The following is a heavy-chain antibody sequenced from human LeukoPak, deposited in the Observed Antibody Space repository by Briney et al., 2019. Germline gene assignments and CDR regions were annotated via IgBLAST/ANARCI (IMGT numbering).Heavy chain of an antibody. Sequence: PGGSLRLSCAASGFTFSSYAMSWVRQAPGKGLQWVSGISGSGGSTYYADSVKGRFTISRDNAKNTLYLQMNSLRAEDTAVYYCARADYGDYLFDYWGQGTLVTVSS. CDR3: ARADYGDYLFDY. D-gene: IGHD4-17*01. V-gene: IGHV3-23*01. CDR2: ISGSGGST. J-gene: IGHJ4*02. CDR1: GFTFSSYA.